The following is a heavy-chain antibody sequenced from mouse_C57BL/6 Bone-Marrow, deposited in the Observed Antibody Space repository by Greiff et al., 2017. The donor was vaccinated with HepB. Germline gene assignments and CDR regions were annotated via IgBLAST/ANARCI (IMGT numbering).Heavy chain of an antibody. J-gene: IGHJ4*01. D-gene: IGHD2-1*01. Sequence: QVQLQQSGPELVKPGASVKLSCKASGYTFTSYDINWVKQRPGQGLEWIGWIYPRDGSTKYNEKFKGQATLTVDTSSSTAYMELHSLTSEDAAVYFCARGGNYVAMDYWGQGTSVTVSS. CDR1: GYTFTSYD. V-gene: IGHV1-85*01. CDR3: ARGGNYVAMDY. CDR2: IYPRDGST.